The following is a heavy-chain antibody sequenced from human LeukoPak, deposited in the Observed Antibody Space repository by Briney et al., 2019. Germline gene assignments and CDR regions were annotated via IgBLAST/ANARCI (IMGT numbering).Heavy chain of an antibody. CDR2: INPNSGGT. CDR1: GYTLTELS. V-gene: IGHV1-2*06. D-gene: IGHD2-8*01. J-gene: IGHJ3*02. Sequence: GASVKVSCKVSGYTLTELSMHWVRQAPGQGLEWMGRINPNSGGTNYAQKFQGRVTMTRDTSISTAYMELSRLRSDDTAVYYCASSLMVYDHDAFDIWGQGTMVTVSS. CDR3: ASSLMVYDHDAFDI.